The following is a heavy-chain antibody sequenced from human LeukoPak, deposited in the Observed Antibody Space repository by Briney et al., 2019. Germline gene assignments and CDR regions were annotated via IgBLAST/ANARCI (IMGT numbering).Heavy chain of an antibody. Sequence: GGSLRLSCAASGFTFSSYSMNWVRQAPGKGLVWVSRINSDGSSTSYADSVKGRFTISRDNAKNTLYLQMNSLRAEDTAVYYCARVAENLRSFDYWGQGTLVTVSS. J-gene: IGHJ4*02. CDR1: GFTFSSYS. V-gene: IGHV3-74*01. CDR2: INSDGSST. CDR3: ARVAENLRSFDY. D-gene: IGHD3-3*01.